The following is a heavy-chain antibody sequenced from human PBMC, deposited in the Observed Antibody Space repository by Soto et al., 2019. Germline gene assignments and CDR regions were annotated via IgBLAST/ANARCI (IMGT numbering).Heavy chain of an antibody. V-gene: IGHV3-30*03. CDR1: GFTVSSYG. CDR2: IARDGGTQ. D-gene: IGHD2-8*02. J-gene: IGHJ4*02. CDR3: TGEVASGY. Sequence: QVQLVESGGGVVQPGRSLRLSCAVSGFTVSSYGMHWVRQAPGKGLELVAVIARDGGTQFYADSVKGRFTTSKDNSRNTLFLEMNSLRGDDMAVYYCTGEVASGYWGQGTLVTVSS.